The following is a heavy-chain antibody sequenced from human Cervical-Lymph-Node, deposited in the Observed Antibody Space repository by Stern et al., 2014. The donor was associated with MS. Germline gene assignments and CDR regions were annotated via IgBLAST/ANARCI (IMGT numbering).Heavy chain of an antibody. CDR3: SRDADGYSLVFGY. Sequence: QVQLQESGPGLVKPSQTLSLTCAVNGGSISSAEYYWSWIRQSPGKGLEWIGYIHYSGTNYYKPALKSPVTLSVDKCKHQFSLYLRSVTAADTAVYYCSRDADGYSLVFGYWGRGTLVTVSS. D-gene: IGHD5-24*01. J-gene: IGHJ4*02. CDR1: GGSISSAEYY. CDR2: IHYSGTN. V-gene: IGHV4-30-4*01.